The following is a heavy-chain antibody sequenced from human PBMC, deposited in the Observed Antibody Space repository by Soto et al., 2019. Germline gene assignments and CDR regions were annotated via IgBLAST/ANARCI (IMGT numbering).Heavy chain of an antibody. CDR1: GYTFTSYG. CDR2: LSAYNGNT. V-gene: IGHV1-18*01. Sequence: QVQLVQSGAEVKKSGASVKVSCKASGYTFTSYGISWVRQAPGQGLEWMGWLSAYNGNTNYAQKLQGRVTMTTDTSTSTAYMELRSLRSDDSAVYYCARDGGTDCTNGVCYTSWFDPWGQGTLVTVSS. D-gene: IGHD2-8*01. J-gene: IGHJ5*02. CDR3: ARDGGTDCTNGVCYTSWFDP.